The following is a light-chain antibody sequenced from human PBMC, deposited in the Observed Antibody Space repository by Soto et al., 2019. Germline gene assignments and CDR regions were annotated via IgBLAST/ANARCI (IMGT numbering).Light chain of an antibody. J-gene: IGKJ1*01. CDR2: TTS. Sequence: DIQMTQSPSSLSASVGDRVTITCRASQSISYYLNWYQQKPGRAPRLLIYTTSSLQSGVPSKFSGSASGTDFTLTISSLQPEDFATYYCQQSYTTPWTFGQRTKVAIK. CDR3: QQSYTTPWT. V-gene: IGKV1-39*01. CDR1: QSISYY.